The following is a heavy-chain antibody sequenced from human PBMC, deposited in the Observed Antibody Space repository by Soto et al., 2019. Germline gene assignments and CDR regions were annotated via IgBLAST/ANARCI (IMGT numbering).Heavy chain of an antibody. J-gene: IGHJ3*02. D-gene: IGHD3-16*02. Sequence: SETLSLTCTVSGGSISSGGYYWSWIRQHPGKGLEWIGYIYYSGSTYYNPSLKSRVTISVDTSKNQFSLKLSSVTAADTAVYYCARLGQRGVWGSYRYSLGDIWGQGTMVTISS. V-gene: IGHV4-31*03. CDR3: ARLGQRGVWGSYRYSLGDI. CDR2: IYYSGST. CDR1: GGSISSGGYY.